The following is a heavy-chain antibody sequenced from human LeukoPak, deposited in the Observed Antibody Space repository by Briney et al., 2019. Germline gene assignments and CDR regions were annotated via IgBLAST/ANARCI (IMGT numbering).Heavy chain of an antibody. CDR1: GYTFIDYY. V-gene: IGHV1-2*02. CDR3: ARDGPENWGDPTFDY. J-gene: IGHJ4*02. CDR2: INPNSGGT. Sequence: ASVKVSCKASGYTFIDYYIHWVRQAPGQGLEWMGWINPNSGGTYSSQKFQGRVTMTRDTSIRTGYMEMSRLRSDDTALYYCARDGPENWGDPTFDYWGQGTLVTVSS. D-gene: IGHD7-27*01.